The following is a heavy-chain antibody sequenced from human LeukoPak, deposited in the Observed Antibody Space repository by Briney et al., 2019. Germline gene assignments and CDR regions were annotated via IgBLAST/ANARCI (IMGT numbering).Heavy chain of an antibody. J-gene: IGHJ4*02. D-gene: IGHD5-12*01. CDR1: GFNFIDYY. V-gene: IGHV3-11*01. CDR2: ISNTGQTI. CDR3: ARTRGYIAS. Sequence: GGSLRLSCVASGFNFIDYYMSWIRQVPGKGLEWIAYISNTGQTIYYADSVKGRITISRDNSNNSLYLQLNSLRAENTAVYYCARTRGYIASWGQGTRVTISS.